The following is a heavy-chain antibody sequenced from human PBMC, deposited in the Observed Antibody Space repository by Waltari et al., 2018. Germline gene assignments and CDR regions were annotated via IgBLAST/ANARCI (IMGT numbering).Heavy chain of an antibody. V-gene: IGHV4-39*07. CDR1: GGSISSSTYH. CDR2: IYYSGST. J-gene: IGHJ4*02. D-gene: IGHD3-22*01. CDR3: ASYHYESGGYYYYFDY. Sequence: QLQLQESGPGLVKPSETLSLTCNVSGGSISSSTYHRGWIRQTPGKGLEWIGNIYYSGSTYYTPSLKSRVTISKDATKNQFSLRLNSVTAADTAVYYCASYHYESGGYYYYFDYWGQGTLVTVSS.